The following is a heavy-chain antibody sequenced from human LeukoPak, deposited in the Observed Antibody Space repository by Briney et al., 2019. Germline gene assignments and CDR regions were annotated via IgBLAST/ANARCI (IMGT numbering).Heavy chain of an antibody. Sequence: GASVTVSFKVSGYTLTELSMHWVRQAPGKGLEGMGGFDPEDGETIYSQKFHGRVTMTEDTSTDKAYMELSSLRSEDTGVYYCATVHFRRGIHFDYWGQGTLVTVSS. CDR2: FDPEDGET. CDR3: ATVHFRRGIHFDY. CDR1: GYTLTELS. V-gene: IGHV1-24*01. J-gene: IGHJ4*02. D-gene: IGHD2/OR15-2a*01.